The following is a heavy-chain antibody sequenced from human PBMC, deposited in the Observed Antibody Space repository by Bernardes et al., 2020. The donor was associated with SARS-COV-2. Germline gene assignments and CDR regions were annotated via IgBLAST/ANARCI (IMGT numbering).Heavy chain of an antibody. Sequence: SETLSLTCTVSGGSISSSSYYWGWIRQPPGKGLEWIGSIYYSGSTYYNPSLKSRVTISVDTSKNQFSLKLSSVTAADTAVYYCARHRGVFYYYDSSGPIDYWGQGTLVTVSS. CDR1: GGSISSSSYY. CDR3: ARHRGVFYYYDSSGPIDY. J-gene: IGHJ4*02. D-gene: IGHD3-22*01. V-gene: IGHV4-39*01. CDR2: IYYSGST.